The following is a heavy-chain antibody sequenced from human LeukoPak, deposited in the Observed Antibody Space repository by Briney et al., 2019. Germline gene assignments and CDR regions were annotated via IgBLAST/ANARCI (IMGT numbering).Heavy chain of an antibody. CDR2: INPKSGGT. D-gene: IGHD3-3*01. Sequence: ASVKVSCKASGYIFIGYYIHWVRQAPGQGLEWMGWINPKSGGTNYGQNFQGRVTMTRDTSMSTGYMELDRLTSADTAVYYCGAGQLWSFDYWGQGALVTVSS. V-gene: IGHV1-2*02. CDR1: GYIFIGYY. J-gene: IGHJ4*02. CDR3: GAGQLWSFDY.